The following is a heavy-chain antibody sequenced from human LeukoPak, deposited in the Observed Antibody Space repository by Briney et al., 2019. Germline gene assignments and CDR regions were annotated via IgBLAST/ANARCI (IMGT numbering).Heavy chain of an antibody. CDR2: IWYDGSNK. CDR3: AKEGPRSAFDY. J-gene: IGHJ4*02. Sequence: GGSLRLSCAASGFTFSSYGTHWVRQAPGKGLEWVAVIWYDGSNKYYADSVKGRFTISRDNSKNTLYLQMNSLRAEDTAVYYCAKEGPRSAFDYWGQGTLVTVSS. CDR1: GFTFSSYG. V-gene: IGHV3-33*06.